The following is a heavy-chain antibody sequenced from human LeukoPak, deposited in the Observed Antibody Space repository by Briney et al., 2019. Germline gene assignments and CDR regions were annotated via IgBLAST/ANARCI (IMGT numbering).Heavy chain of an antibody. CDR2: INIRSSYI. V-gene: IGHV3-21*01. Sequence: GGSLRLSCAASGFTFTSFSFNWVRQAPGKGLEWVSSINIRSSYIWYADSVKGRFTIARDNAQNSLYLQMKSLRVEATAVCYCVRELSGSGNVYYFDHWGQGTLVTVSS. CDR1: GFTFTSFS. J-gene: IGHJ4*02. D-gene: IGHD5-12*01. CDR3: VRELSGSGNVYYFDH.